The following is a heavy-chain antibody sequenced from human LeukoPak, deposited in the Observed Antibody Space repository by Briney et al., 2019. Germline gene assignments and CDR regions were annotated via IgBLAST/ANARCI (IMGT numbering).Heavy chain of an antibody. CDR2: VRSDGSNK. CDR3: ARDGGYCSSTSCSLLSY. D-gene: IGHD2-2*01. CDR1: GFTFSTYG. J-gene: IGHJ4*02. V-gene: IGHV3-33*01. Sequence: GGSLRLSCAASGFTFSTYGMHWVRQAPGKGLEWVAIVRSDGSNKYYADSVKGRFTISRDNSKNTLSLQMNSLRAEDTAVYYCARDGGYCSSTSCSLLSYWGQGTLVTVSS.